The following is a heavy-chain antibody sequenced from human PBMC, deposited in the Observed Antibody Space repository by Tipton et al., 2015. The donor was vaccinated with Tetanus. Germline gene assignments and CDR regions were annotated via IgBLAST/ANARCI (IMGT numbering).Heavy chain of an antibody. V-gene: IGHV4-59*01. CDR2: IDYFGST. CDR3: ARTSGYMYSDC. J-gene: IGHJ4*02. CDR1: GGSISSYY. D-gene: IGHD3-3*01. Sequence: TLSLTCTVSGGSISSYYWSWVRQPPGKGLEWIGYIDYFGSTKYNPSLKSRVAMSVDTSKNQLSLRLNSVTSADTAVYYCARTSGYMYSDCWGQGTLVTVSS.